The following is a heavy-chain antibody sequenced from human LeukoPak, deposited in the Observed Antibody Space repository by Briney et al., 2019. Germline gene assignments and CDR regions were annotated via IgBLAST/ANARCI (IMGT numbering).Heavy chain of an antibody. Sequence: PGGSLRLSCAASGFTFRGYWMHWVRQAPGKGLVWVSRINSDGSTTSYADSVMGRFTISRDNAKNTLYLQMNSLRAEDTAVYYCARVIYSGWEGELSDWGQGTLVTVSS. V-gene: IGHV3-74*01. CDR3: ARVIYSGWEGELSD. D-gene: IGHD6-19*01. CDR1: GFTFRGYW. J-gene: IGHJ4*02. CDR2: INSDGSTT.